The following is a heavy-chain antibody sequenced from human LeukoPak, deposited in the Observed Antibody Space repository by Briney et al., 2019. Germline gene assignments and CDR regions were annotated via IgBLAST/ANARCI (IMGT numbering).Heavy chain of an antibody. J-gene: IGHJ3*02. D-gene: IGHD2-21*02. CDR3: ARGWCGGDCYLAFDI. CDR1: GGTFSSYT. V-gene: IGHV1-69*16. Sequence: SVKVSCKASGGTFSSYTISWVRQAPGQGLEWMGRIIPILGIANYAQKFQGRVTITTDESTSTAYMELSSLRSEDTAVYYCARGWCGGDCYLAFDIWGQGTMVTVSS. CDR2: IIPILGIA.